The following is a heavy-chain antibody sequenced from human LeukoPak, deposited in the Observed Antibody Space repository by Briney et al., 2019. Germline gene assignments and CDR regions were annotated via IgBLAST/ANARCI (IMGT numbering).Heavy chain of an antibody. CDR3: ARDRIAVAGRKYYYYMDV. Sequence: ASLKVSCQASGGTFSSCAISWVRQAPGQGLDWMGGIIPLYGTANYAQKFQGRVTITADKSTSTAYMELSSLRSEDTAVYYCARDRIAVAGRKYYYYMDVWGKGTTVTVSS. CDR2: IIPLYGTA. D-gene: IGHD6-19*01. V-gene: IGHV1-69*06. J-gene: IGHJ6*03. CDR1: GGTFSSCA.